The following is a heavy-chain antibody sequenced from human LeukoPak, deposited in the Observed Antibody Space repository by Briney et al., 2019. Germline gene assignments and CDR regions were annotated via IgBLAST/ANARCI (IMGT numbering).Heavy chain of an antibody. CDR3: AKSLAAHTSGDY. CDR2: ISVSGVST. Sequence: PGGSLRLSCATSGFTFSSYAMSWVRQAPGKGLEWVSVISVSGVSTYYADSVKGRFTISRDNSKNTLYLQMNSLRAEDTAVYYCAKSLAAHTSGDYWGQGTLVTVSS. J-gene: IGHJ4*02. CDR1: GFTFSSYA. D-gene: IGHD6-6*01. V-gene: IGHV3-23*01.